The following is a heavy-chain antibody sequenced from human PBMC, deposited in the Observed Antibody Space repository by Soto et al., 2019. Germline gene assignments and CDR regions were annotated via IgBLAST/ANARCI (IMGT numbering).Heavy chain of an antibody. CDR3: ARTGRQLARYGGDIDS. V-gene: IGHV4-61*01. Sequence: QVQLQESGPGLAKPSETLSLTCSVSGGSVTSGNYYWSWIRQPPGKGLEWIGYIDYIGSSNYYPSLKSRVTISVDTSKNQFSLKLSSVTAADTATYYCARTGRQLARYGGDIDSWGQGTLVTVSS. CDR1: GGSVTSGNYY. D-gene: IGHD6-13*01. CDR2: IDYIGSS. J-gene: IGHJ4*02.